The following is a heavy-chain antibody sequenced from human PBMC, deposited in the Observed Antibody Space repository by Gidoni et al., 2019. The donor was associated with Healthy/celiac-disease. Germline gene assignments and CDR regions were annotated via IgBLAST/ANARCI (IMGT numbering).Heavy chain of an antibody. J-gene: IGHJ5*02. Sequence: QVQLPESAPGLVKPSETLFLTCTVPGGSISSYYWSWIRQPPGKRLEWIGYIYYSGSTNYNPTLKSRVTISVDTSKNQFSLKLSSVTAADTAVYYCARGGEGWFDPWGQGTLVTVSS. CDR1: GGSISSYY. V-gene: IGHV4-59*01. CDR3: ARGGEGWFDP. CDR2: IYYSGST.